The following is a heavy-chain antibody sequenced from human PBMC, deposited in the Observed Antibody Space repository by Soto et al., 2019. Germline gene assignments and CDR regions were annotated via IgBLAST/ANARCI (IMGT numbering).Heavy chain of an antibody. CDR3: TTDSYSTIIIVGFDY. CDR2: IKSKTDGGPT. J-gene: IGHJ4*01. CDR1: GFTFSNAW. Sequence: GGSLRLSCAASGFTFSNAWINWVRQAPGKGLEWVGRIKSKTDGGPTEYAEPVKGRFAISRDDSKNMVYLQMNSLKIEDTAFFYCTTDSYSTIIIVGFDYGGRGTLVTVSS. V-gene: IGHV3-15*07. D-gene: IGHD3-22*01.